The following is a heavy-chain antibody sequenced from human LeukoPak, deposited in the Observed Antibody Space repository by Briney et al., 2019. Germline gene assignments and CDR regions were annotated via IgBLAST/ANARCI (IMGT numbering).Heavy chain of an antibody. D-gene: IGHD3-22*01. CDR3: ARLGAYYDSSGYFNDLDY. J-gene: IGHJ4*02. V-gene: IGHV1-18*01. CDR1: GYTFTSYG. Sequence: ASVKVSCKASGYTFTSYGISWVRQAPGQGLEWMGWISAYNGNTNYAQKLQGRVTMTTDTSTSTAYMELRSLRSDDTAVYYCARLGAYYDSSGYFNDLDYWGQGTLVTVSS. CDR2: ISAYNGNT.